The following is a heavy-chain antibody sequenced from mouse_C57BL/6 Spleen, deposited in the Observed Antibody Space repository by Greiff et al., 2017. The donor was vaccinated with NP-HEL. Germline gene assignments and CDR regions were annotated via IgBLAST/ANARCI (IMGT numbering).Heavy chain of an antibody. D-gene: IGHD2-3*01. CDR3: AGVMGYYSFAY. V-gene: IGHV1-69*01. CDR1: GYTFTSYW. Sequence: QVQLQQSGAELVMPGASVKLSCKASGYTFTSYWMHWVKQRPGQGLEWIGEIDPSDSYTNYNQKFKGKSTLTVDKSSSTAYMQLSSLTSEDSAVYYCAGVMGYYSFAYWGQGTLVTVSA. CDR2: IDPSDSYT. J-gene: IGHJ3*01.